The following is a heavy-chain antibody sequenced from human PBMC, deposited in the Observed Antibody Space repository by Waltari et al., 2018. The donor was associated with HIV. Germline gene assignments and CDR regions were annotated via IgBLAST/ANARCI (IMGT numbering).Heavy chain of an antibody. CDR2: IIPVIGIA. CDR1: GDPPRNDA. J-gene: IGHJ5*02. CDR3: TLGRIDDIRSGRENLGGFDP. D-gene: IGHD3-3*01. V-gene: IGHV1-69*04. Sequence: VQLVQSGAEVKKPGSPGRFPCKASGDPPRNDAVSWVRPAPGQGLEWMGRIIPVIGIAMHTENFQGRVTINADKSTNSAYMELGGPRSEDTALYFCTLGRIDDIRSGRENLGGFDPWGPGTLVTVSS.